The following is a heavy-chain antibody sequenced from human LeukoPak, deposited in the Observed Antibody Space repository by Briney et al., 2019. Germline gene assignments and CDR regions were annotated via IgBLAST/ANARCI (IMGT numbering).Heavy chain of an antibody. Sequence: PSETLSLTCAVYGGSFSGYYWSWIRQPPGKGLEWMGEINHSGSTNYNPSHKSRVTISVDTSKNQFSLKLSSVTAADTAVYYCARNHGGEGQQLVLFDYWGQGTLVTVSS. J-gene: IGHJ4*02. D-gene: IGHD6-13*01. CDR1: GGSFSGYY. CDR2: INHSGST. V-gene: IGHV4-34*01. CDR3: ARNHGGEGQQLVLFDY.